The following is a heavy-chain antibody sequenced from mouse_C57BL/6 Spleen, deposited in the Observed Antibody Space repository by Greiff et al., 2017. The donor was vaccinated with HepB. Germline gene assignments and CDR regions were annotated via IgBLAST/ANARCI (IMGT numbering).Heavy chain of an antibody. Sequence: VQLQESGAELVRPGTSVKMSCKASGYTFTNYWIGWAKQRPGHGLEWIGDIYPGGGYTNYNEKFKGKATLTADKSSSTAYMQFSSLTSEDSAIYYCARGGTKKIYFDYWGQGTTLTVSS. CDR2: IYPGGGYT. D-gene: IGHD1-1*01. CDR3: ARGGTKKIYFDY. J-gene: IGHJ2*01. V-gene: IGHV1-63*01. CDR1: GYTFTNYW.